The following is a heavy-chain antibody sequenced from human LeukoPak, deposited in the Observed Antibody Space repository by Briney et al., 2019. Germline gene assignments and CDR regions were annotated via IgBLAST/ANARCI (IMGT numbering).Heavy chain of an antibody. D-gene: IGHD2-2*01. V-gene: IGHV3-23*01. CDR1: GFTYSNYA. CDR3: AKDRCSRTSCRNLFDP. J-gene: IGHJ5*02. Sequence: PGGSLRLSCTASGFTYSNYAMNWVRQAPGKGLEWVSVISGSGRSTYYADSVKGRFTISRDKSKNTLYLQMNSLRVEDTAVYYCAKDRCSRTSCRNLFDPWGQGILVTVSS. CDR2: ISGSGRST.